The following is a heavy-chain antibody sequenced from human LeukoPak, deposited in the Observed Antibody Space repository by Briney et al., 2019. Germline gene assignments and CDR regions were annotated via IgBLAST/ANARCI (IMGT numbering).Heavy chain of an antibody. CDR2: INPNSGGT. V-gene: IGHV1-46*01. CDR3: ARGKRRDDGSGYYRFPFDY. Sequence: ASVKVSCKASGNTFTTDYVHWLRQAPGQGLEWMGWINPNSGGTNYAQKFKGRVTMTRDTSTSTVYMELSSLSSEDTAVYYCARGKRRDDGSGYYRFPFDYWGQGTLVTVSS. D-gene: IGHD3-22*01. J-gene: IGHJ4*02. CDR1: GNTFTTDY.